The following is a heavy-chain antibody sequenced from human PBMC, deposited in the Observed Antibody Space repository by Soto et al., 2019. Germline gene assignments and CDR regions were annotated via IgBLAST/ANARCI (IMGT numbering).Heavy chain of an antibody. D-gene: IGHD5-12*01. CDR1: GFIFSSDG. V-gene: IGHV3-30*18. CDR3: AKDLFDSGYATGAFDY. J-gene: IGHJ4*02. CDR2: ISYDGSNK. Sequence: QVQLVESGGGVVQPGRSLRLSCAASGFIFSSDGMHWVRQAPGKGLEWVAVISYDGSNKYYADSVKGRFTISRDNSKNTLYLQMNSLRAEDTAVYYCAKDLFDSGYATGAFDYWGQGTLVTVSS.